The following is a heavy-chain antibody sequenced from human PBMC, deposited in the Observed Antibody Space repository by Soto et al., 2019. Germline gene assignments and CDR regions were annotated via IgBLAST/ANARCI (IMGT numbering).Heavy chain of an antibody. CDR2: ISYDGSNK. V-gene: IGHV3-30*18. Sequence: GGSLRLSCAASGFTLSSYGMHWVRQAPGKGLEWVAVISYDGSNKYYADSVKGRFTISRDNSKNTLYLQMNSLRAEDTAVYYCANPYDFWSGYYNYYGMDVWGQGTTVTVSS. CDR3: ANPYDFWSGYYNYYGMDV. J-gene: IGHJ6*02. CDR1: GFTLSSYG. D-gene: IGHD3-3*01.